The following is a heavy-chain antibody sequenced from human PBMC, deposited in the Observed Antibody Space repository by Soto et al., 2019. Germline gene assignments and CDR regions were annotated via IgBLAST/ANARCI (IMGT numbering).Heavy chain of an antibody. D-gene: IGHD3-3*01. V-gene: IGHV4-59*01. CDR2: IYYSGST. CDR3: ARARAQDFWSGYYAVLGMDV. Sequence: SETLSLTCTVSGGSISSYYWSWIRQPPGKGLEWIGYIYYSGSTNYNPSLKSRVTISVDTSKNQFSLKLSSVTAADTAVYYCARARAQDFWSGYYAVLGMDVWGQGTTGTVSS. J-gene: IGHJ6*02. CDR1: GGSISSYY.